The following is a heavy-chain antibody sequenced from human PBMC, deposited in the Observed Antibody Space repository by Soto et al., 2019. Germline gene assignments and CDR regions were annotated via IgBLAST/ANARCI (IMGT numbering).Heavy chain of an antibody. CDR2: ISGSGDST. CDR3: ASRGSGSYYDY. Sequence: EVQLLESGGGLVQPGGSLRLSCAASGFTFSSYAMRWVRQAPGQGVEWVSAISGSGDSTYYADCVKGRLTISRDNSKNSVYTQMYSLRGEDTAVYYCASRGSGSYYDYLGQGTLVTVSS. V-gene: IGHV3-23*01. D-gene: IGHD1-26*01. CDR1: GFTFSSYA. J-gene: IGHJ4*02.